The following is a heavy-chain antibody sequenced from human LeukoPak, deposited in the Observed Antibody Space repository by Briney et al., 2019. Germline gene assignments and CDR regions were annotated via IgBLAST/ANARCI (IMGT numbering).Heavy chain of an antibody. CDR3: ARDPGSGSYYGFDY. D-gene: IGHD3-10*01. V-gene: IGHV1-69*13. Sequence: ASVKVSFKASRGTFSSYAISWVRQAPGQGLEWMGGIIPIFGTANYAQKFQGRVTITADESTGTAYMELSSLRSEDTAVYYCARDPGSGSYYGFDYWGQGTLVTVSS. J-gene: IGHJ4*02. CDR1: RGTFSSYA. CDR2: IIPIFGTA.